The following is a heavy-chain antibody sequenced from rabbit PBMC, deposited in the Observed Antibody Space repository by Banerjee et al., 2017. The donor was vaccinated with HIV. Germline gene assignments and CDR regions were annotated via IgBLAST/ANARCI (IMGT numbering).Heavy chain of an antibody. CDR3: ARGGAGNSMFYFEL. CDR1: GFSFSNNG. D-gene: IGHD7-1*01. J-gene: IGHJ4*01. Sequence: QEQLVESGGGLVKPGASLTLTCTASGFSFSNNGMCWVRQAPGKGLEWIASTVADGSGITYYASWAKGRFTTSKTSSTTVTLQMTSLTVADTATYFCARGGAGNSMFYFELWGPGTLVTVS. CDR2: TVADGSGIT. V-gene: IGHV1S45*01.